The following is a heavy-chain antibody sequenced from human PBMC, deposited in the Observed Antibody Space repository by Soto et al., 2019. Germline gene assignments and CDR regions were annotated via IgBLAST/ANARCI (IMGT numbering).Heavy chain of an antibody. CDR3: ARGGPMVRGPPPAPNYYYYMDV. CDR1: GFAFSSYW. D-gene: IGHD3-10*01. Sequence: PGGSLRLSCAASGFAFSSYWMHWVRQAPGKGLVWVSRINSDGSSTSYADSVKGRFTISRDNAKNTLYLQMNSLRAEDTAVYYCARGGPMVRGPPPAPNYYYYMDVWGKGTTVTVSS. J-gene: IGHJ6*03. CDR2: INSDGSST. V-gene: IGHV3-74*01.